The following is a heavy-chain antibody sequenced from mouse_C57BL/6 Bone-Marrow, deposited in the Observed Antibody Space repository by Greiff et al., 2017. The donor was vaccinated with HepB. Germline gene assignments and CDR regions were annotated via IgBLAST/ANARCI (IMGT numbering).Heavy chain of an antibody. Sequence: EVQLVESGGGLVQPGGSLKLSCAASGFTFSDYYMYWVRQTPEKRLEWVAYISNGGGSTYYPDTVKGRFTISRENAKNTLYLQMSRLKSEDTAMYYCARRGVYYGNYVGYWGQGTTLTVSS. CDR1: GFTFSDYY. CDR3: ARRGVYYGNYVGY. V-gene: IGHV5-12*01. J-gene: IGHJ2*01. CDR2: ISNGGGST. D-gene: IGHD2-1*01.